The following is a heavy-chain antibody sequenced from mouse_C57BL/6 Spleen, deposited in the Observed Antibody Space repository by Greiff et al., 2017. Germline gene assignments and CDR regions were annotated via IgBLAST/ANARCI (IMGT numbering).Heavy chain of an antibody. V-gene: IGHV1-82*01. CDR3: AREREEFYGSSSSYWYFDV. CDR2: IYPGDGDT. D-gene: IGHD1-1*01. CDR1: GYAFSSSW. J-gene: IGHJ1*03. Sequence: QVHVKQSGPELVKPGASVKISCKASGYAFSSSWMNWVKQRPGKGLEWIGRIYPGDGDTNYNGKFKGKATLTADKSSSTAYMQLSSLTSEDSAVYFCAREREEFYGSSSSYWYFDVWGTGTTVTVSS.